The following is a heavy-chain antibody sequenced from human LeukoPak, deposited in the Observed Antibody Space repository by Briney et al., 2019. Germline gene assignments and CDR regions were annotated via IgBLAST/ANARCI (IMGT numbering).Heavy chain of an antibody. CDR2: ISGSGGNT. Sequence: GGSLRLSCAASGFAFSNYAMSWVRQAPGKGLEWVSGISGSGGNTYHADSVKGRFTISRDNSKNTLYIQMNSLRAEDTAVYYCATEKGDSPDYWGQGTLVTVSS. CDR1: GFAFSNYA. D-gene: IGHD2-21*01. J-gene: IGHJ4*02. V-gene: IGHV3-23*01. CDR3: ATEKGDSPDY.